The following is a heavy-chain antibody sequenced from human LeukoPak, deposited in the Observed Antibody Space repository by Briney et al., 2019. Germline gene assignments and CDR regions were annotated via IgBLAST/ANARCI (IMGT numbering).Heavy chain of an antibody. CDR3: ARDVVDYFDY. J-gene: IGHJ4*02. Sequence: PSETLSLTCTVSGGSISSSSYYWGWIRQPPGKGLEWIGYIYYSGSTNYNPSLKSRVTISVDTSKNQFSLKLSSVTAADTAVYYCARDVVDYFDYWGQGTLVTVSS. CDR1: GGSISSSSYY. V-gene: IGHV4-61*01. CDR2: IYYSGST. D-gene: IGHD2-15*01.